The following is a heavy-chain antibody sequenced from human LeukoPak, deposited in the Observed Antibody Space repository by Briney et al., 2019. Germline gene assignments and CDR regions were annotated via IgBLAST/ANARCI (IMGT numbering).Heavy chain of an antibody. CDR2: ITSGRGTT. CDR3: ARESQLFYGMDV. CDR1: GFTLSIYA. D-gene: IGHD2-2*01. Sequence: GGSLRLSCAASGFTLSIYAMNWVRQAPGKGLEWVSYITSGRGTTDSADSVKGRFTISRDSAKNSLYPQMSSLRVEDTAVYYCARESQLFYGMDVWGQGTTVTVSS. V-gene: IGHV3-48*01. J-gene: IGHJ6*02.